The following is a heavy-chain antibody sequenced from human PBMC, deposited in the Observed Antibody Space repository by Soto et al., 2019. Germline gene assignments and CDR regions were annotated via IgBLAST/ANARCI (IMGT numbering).Heavy chain of an antibody. CDR1: GYTFTGYY. J-gene: IGHJ4*02. CDR2: INPNSGGT. CDR3: ARGGSSSLDY. Sequence: QVQLVQSGAEVKKPGASVKVSCKASGYTFTGYYMHWVRQAPGQGPEWRGWINPNSGGTTYAQKFQGRVTVTRDTSISTAYMELSSLRSDDTAVYYCARGGSSSLDYWGQGTLVNVSS. D-gene: IGHD6-6*01. V-gene: IGHV1-2*02.